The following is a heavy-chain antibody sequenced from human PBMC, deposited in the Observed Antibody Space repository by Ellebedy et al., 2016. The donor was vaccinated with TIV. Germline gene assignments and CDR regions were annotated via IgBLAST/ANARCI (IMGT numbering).Heavy chain of an antibody. Sequence: GGSLRLXXEASGFYFADYAMHWVRQRPGKGLEWVSGITWNSDSILYADSVKGRFTISRDNARNSLFLQMTSLTPEDTAVYYCARVGSRTLLRGGGSLPCFNPWGQGTLVTVSS. CDR1: GFYFADYA. CDR3: ARVGSRTLLRGGGSLPCFNP. V-gene: IGHV3-9*01. D-gene: IGHD3-10*01. J-gene: IGHJ5*02. CDR2: ITWNSDSI.